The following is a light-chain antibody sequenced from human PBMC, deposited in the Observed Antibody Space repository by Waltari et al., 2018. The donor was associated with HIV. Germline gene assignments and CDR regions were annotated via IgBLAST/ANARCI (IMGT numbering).Light chain of an antibody. CDR2: GAS. CDR1: QAIYNH. Sequence: DIQVTQSPSSLSASVGDRVTITCRASQAIYNHLAWYQQKPGNVPKVLIDGASTLQSGVPSRFSGSGSGTDFTLTISKLQPEDIATYYCQKYDTAPITFGQGTRLEIK. CDR3: QKYDTAPIT. J-gene: IGKJ5*01. V-gene: IGKV1-27*01.